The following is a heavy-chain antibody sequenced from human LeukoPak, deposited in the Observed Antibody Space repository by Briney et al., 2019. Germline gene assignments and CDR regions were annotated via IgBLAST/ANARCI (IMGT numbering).Heavy chain of an antibody. CDR2: INHSGST. CDR3: ARGRLRYYYDSSGYYYGIRFDY. CDR1: GGSFSGYY. Sequence: PSETLSLTCAVYGGSFSGYYWSWIRQPPGKGLGWIGEINHSGSTNYNPSLKSRVTISVDTSKNQFSLKLSSVTAADTAVYYCARGRLRYYYDSSGYYYGIRFDYWGQGTLVTVSS. J-gene: IGHJ4*02. V-gene: IGHV4-34*01. D-gene: IGHD3-22*01.